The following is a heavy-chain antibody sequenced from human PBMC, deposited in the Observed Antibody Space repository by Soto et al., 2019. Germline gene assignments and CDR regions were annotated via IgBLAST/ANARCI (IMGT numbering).Heavy chain of an antibody. J-gene: IGHJ6*02. Sequence: PSETLSLPCAVSGYVLTNGYHWGWIRQPPGKELEWIGTLSHSGDTYYNASLNSRVTISIDPAKHHLYLTLRSVTAADTATYYCTRIYCTTTSCFINGMDVWGQGTTVTVS. D-gene: IGHD2-2*01. CDR3: TRIYCTTTSCFINGMDV. V-gene: IGHV4-38-2*01. CDR2: LSHSGDT. CDR1: GYVLTNGYH.